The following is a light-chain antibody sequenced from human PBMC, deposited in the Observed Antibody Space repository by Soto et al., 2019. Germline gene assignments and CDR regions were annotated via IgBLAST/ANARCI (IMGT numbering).Light chain of an antibody. CDR1: QDISDF. Sequence: DIQMTQSPSAISASVGDRVTITCRASQDISDFLAWFQQKPGEVPKRLIYAASSLESGVPSRFSGSGSGTEFTLTISSLQPEDFATYYCLQNNRYPWTFGQGTKVEIK. V-gene: IGKV1-17*03. CDR2: AAS. CDR3: LQNNRYPWT. J-gene: IGKJ1*01.